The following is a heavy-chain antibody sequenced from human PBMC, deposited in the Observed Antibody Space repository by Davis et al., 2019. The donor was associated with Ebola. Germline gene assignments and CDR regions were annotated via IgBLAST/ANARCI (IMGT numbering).Heavy chain of an antibody. J-gene: IGHJ4*02. CDR1: GGSFSDHY. V-gene: IGHV4-34*01. CDR3: ARAHYYDSSGYYHDY. Sequence: MPSETLSLTCAVFGGSFSDHYCSWIRQPPGKGLEWIGEIHPSGSTNYNPSLNSRVTMSLDTSKNQFSLRLSSVTAADTAVYYCARAHYYDSSGYYHDYWGQGTLVTVSS. D-gene: IGHD3-22*01. CDR2: IHPSGST.